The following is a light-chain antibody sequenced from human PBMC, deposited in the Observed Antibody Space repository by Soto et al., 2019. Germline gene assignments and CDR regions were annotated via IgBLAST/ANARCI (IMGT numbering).Light chain of an antibody. CDR3: QQLNSYSEA. V-gene: IGKV1-9*01. CDR2: AAS. Sequence: IPLTQSPSSLSASVGDRVTITCRTSPGISSYLDWYQQKPGKAPKLLIYAASTLQSGVPSRFSGSGYGTDFTLTISNLQPEDFETYYCQQLNSYSEALGQGTKVDI. J-gene: IGKJ1*01. CDR1: PGISSY.